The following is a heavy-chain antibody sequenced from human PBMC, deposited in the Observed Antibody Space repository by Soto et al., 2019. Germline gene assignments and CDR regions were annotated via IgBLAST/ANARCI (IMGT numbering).Heavy chain of an antibody. D-gene: IGHD3-10*01. CDR2: IKQDGSEK. CDR1: GFTFSSYW. V-gene: IGHV3-7*03. Sequence: GGSLRLSCAASGFTFSSYWMSWVRQAPGKGLEWVANIKQDGSEKYYVDSVKGRFTISRDNAKNSLYLQMNSLRAEDTAVDYCASITTVDFFDIWGQGTMVTVSS. CDR3: ASITTVDFFDI. J-gene: IGHJ3*02.